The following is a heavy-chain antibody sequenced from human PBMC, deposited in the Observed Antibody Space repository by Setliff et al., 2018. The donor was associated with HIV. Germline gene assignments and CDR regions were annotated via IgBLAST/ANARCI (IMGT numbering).Heavy chain of an antibody. CDR2: IYPSGST. V-gene: IGHV4-4*07. CDR3: ATTTVATPDPYYFDI. J-gene: IGHJ4*02. CDR1: GGSINNYY. Sequence: PSETLSLTCTVSGGSINNYYWSWIRQPAGKGLEWIGRIYPSGSTSYNPSLKSRVTMSVDTSKNQISLKLSSVTAADTAVYYCATTTVATPDPYYFDIWGQGTLVTVSS. D-gene: IGHD4-17*01.